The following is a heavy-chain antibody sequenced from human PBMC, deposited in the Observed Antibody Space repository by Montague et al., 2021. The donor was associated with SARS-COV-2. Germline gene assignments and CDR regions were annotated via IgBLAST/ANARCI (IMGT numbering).Heavy chain of an antibody. CDR2: IHYSGST. CDR3: ARTGLGDYDILTGYTVNAFDI. CDR1: GGSISSYY. V-gene: IGHV4-59*01. J-gene: IGHJ3*02. Sequence: SETLSLTCTVSGGSISSYYWSWIRQPPGKGLEWIGYIHYSGSTNYNPSLKRRVTISVDTSKNQFSLKLSSVTAADTAVYYCARTGLGDYDILTGYTVNAFDIWGQGTMVTVSS. D-gene: IGHD3-9*01.